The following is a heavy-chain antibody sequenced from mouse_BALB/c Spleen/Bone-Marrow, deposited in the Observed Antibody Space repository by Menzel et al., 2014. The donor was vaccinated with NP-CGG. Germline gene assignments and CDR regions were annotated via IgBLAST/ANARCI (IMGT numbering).Heavy chain of an antibody. CDR1: GFTFSSYT. J-gene: IGHJ2*01. V-gene: IGHV5-12-2*01. Sequence: EVQLQQSGGGLVQPGGSLKLSCAASGFTFSSYTMSWVRQTPEKRLEWVAYISNGGGSTYYPDTVKGRFTISRDNAKNTLYLQMNSLKSEDTAMYYCARHYGSGVFYFDYWGQGTTLTVSS. CDR2: ISNGGGST. CDR3: ARHYGSGVFYFDY. D-gene: IGHD1-1*01.